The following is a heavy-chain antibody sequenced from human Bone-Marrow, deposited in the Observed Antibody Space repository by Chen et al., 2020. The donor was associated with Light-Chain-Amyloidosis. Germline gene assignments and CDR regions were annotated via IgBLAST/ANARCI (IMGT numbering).Heavy chain of an antibody. J-gene: IGHJ4*02. CDR3: AKARLYSGSYWGIVDY. V-gene: IGHV3-30*02. D-gene: IGHD1-26*01. CDR2: IRYDGSNK. Sequence: QVQLVESGGGVVQPGGSLRLSCAASGFTFSSYDMHWVRQAPGKGLEWVAFIRYDGSNKYYADSVKGRFTISRDNSKNTLYLQMNSLRIEDTAVYYCAKARLYSGSYWGIVDYWGQGTLVTVSS. CDR1: GFTFSSYD.